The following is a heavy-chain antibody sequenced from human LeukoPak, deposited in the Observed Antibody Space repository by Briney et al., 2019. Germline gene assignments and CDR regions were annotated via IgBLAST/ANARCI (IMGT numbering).Heavy chain of an antibody. Sequence: GGSLRLSCAASGFTFSNAWMSWVRQAPGKGLEWVAVISYDGSNRYYADSVKGRFTISRDDSKNTLYLQMNSLRAEDTAVYYCARDLNSYGSTGGDYWGQGTLVTVSS. D-gene: IGHD5-18*01. V-gene: IGHV3-30-3*01. CDR3: ARDLNSYGSTGGDY. CDR1: GFTFSNAW. CDR2: ISYDGSNR. J-gene: IGHJ4*02.